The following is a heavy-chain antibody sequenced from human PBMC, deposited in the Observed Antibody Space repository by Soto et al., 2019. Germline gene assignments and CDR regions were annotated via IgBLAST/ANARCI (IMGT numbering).Heavy chain of an antibody. J-gene: IGHJ5*02. CDR2: IYHSGTT. Sequence: SETMSLTCVVSGYSISSGYYWGWIRQPPGKGLEWIGSIYHSGTTYYNPSLKSRVTISLDTSRNQFSLKLTSVTAADTAVYYCARSLLTSSWYAGSWGQGTLVTVSS. D-gene: IGHD6-13*01. CDR3: ARSLLTSSWYAGS. V-gene: IGHV4-38-2*01. CDR1: GYSISSGYY.